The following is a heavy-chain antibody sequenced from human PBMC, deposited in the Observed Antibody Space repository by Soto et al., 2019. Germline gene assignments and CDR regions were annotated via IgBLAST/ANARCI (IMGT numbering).Heavy chain of an antibody. D-gene: IGHD3-22*01. CDR1: GFTFSSYA. V-gene: IGHV3-23*01. Sequence: EVQLLESGGGLVQPGGSLRLSCAASGFTFSSYAMSWVRQAPGKGLEWVSAISGSGGSKYYADSVKGRFTSSRDTSKNTLNQRMNSLRAEDTAVSYCAKDAYYSESSGYDACDIGGQETMVTVSS. J-gene: IGHJ3*02. CDR3: AKDAYYSESSGYDACDI. CDR2: ISGSGGSK.